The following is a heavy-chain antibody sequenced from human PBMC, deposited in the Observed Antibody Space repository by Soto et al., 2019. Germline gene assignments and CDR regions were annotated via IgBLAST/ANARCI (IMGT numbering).Heavy chain of an antibody. V-gene: IGHV1-46*01. CDR1: GYTFTSYY. Sequence: QVQLVQSGAEVKKPGASVKVSCKASGYTFTSYYMHWVRQAPGQGLEWMGIINPSGGSTSYAQKFQGRVTMTRDTSTSTVYMELSSLRSEDTAVDYSARVERWLRLFDYWGQGTLVTVSS. J-gene: IGHJ4*02. CDR3: ARVERWLRLFDY. CDR2: INPSGGST. D-gene: IGHD5-12*01.